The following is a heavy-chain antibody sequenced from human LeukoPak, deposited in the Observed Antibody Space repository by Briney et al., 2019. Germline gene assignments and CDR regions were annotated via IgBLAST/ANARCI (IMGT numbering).Heavy chain of an antibody. CDR1: GGSISSSNYY. D-gene: IGHD1-26*01. CDR3: ARLYSGSYYGGDYFDY. J-gene: IGHJ4*02. V-gene: IGHV4-39*01. CDR2: IYYSGST. Sequence: SETLSLTCTVSGGSISSSNYYWGWIRQPPGKGLEWIGSIYYSGSTYYNPSLKSRVTISVDTSKNQFSLKLSSVTAADTAVYYRARLYSGSYYGGDYFDYWGQGTLVTVSS.